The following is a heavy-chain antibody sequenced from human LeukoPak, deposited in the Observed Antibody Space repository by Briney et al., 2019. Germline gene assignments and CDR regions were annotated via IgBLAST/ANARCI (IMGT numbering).Heavy chain of an antibody. D-gene: IGHD3-22*01. CDR3: ASPYYDSSGYYTDY. V-gene: IGHV4-31*03. J-gene: IGHJ4*02. CDR1: GGSISSGGYS. CDR2: IYYSGST. Sequence: PSQTLSLTCTVSGGSISSGGYSWSWIRQHPGQGLEWIGYIYYSGSTYYNPSLKSRVTISVDTSKNQFSLKLSSVTAADTAVYYCASPYYDSSGYYTDYWGQGTLVTVSS.